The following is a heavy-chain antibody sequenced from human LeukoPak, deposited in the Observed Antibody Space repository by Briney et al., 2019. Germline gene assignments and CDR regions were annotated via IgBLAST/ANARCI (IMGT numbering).Heavy chain of an antibody. V-gene: IGHV1-8*03. Sequence: GASVKVSCKASGYTFASYDINWVRQATGQGLEWMGWMNPNSGNTGYAQKFQGRVTITRNTSISTAYMELSSLRSEDTAVSYCARASRDYGDYGGDAFDIWGQGTMVTVSS. CDR2: MNPNSGNT. D-gene: IGHD4-17*01. J-gene: IGHJ3*02. CDR1: GYTFASYD. CDR3: ARASRDYGDYGGDAFDI.